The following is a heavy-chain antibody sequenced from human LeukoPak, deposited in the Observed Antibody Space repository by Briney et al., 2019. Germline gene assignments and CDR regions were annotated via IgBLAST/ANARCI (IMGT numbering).Heavy chain of an antibody. CDR3: ARSVYSYYANWFDP. CDR1: GFAFRSYW. J-gene: IGHJ5*02. D-gene: IGHD4-11*01. V-gene: IGHV3-74*01. Sequence: GGSLRLSCAASGFAFRSYWMHWVRQAPGKGLVWVSRINSDGSSTTYADSVQGRFTISRDNAKNTLYPQMNSLRADDTAVYYCARSVYSYYANWFDPWGQGTLVTVSS. CDR2: INSDGSST.